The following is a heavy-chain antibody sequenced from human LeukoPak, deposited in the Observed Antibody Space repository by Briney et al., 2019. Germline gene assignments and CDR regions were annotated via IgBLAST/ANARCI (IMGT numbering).Heavy chain of an antibody. J-gene: IGHJ6*03. Sequence: SETLSLTCTVSGGSISSYYWSWIRQPAGKGLEWIGRIYTSGSTNYNPSLKSRVTMSVDTSKNQFSLKLSSVTAADTAVYYCARSRFLEWLPHYYYYYMDVWGKGTTVTVSS. CDR3: ARSRFLEWLPHYYYYYMDV. CDR1: GGSISSYY. V-gene: IGHV4-4*07. D-gene: IGHD3-3*01. CDR2: IYTSGST.